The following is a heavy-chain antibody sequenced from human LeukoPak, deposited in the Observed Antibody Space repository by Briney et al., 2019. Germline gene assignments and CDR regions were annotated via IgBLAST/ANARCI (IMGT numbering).Heavy chain of an antibody. Sequence: GGSLRLSCAASGFSFRNYAMNWVRQAPGKGLECVSAISGISTGGGSTFYADSVKSRFTISRDNSNNMSYLQMNSLRAEDTAVYYCAKGTTDYGSGYGMDVWGKGTTVTVSS. V-gene: IGHV3-23*01. CDR3: AKGTTDYGSGYGMDV. D-gene: IGHD3-10*01. CDR1: GFSFRNYA. J-gene: IGHJ6*04. CDR2: ISGISTGGGST.